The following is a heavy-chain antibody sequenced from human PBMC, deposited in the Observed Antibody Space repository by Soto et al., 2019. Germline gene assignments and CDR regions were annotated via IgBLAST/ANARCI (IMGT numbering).Heavy chain of an antibody. J-gene: IGHJ4*02. CDR2: IIPIFGTA. D-gene: IGHD3-22*01. CDR3: ARDAGDYYDSSGYLG. V-gene: IGHV1-69*13. Sequence: WASVKVSCKASGGTFSSYAISWVRQAPGQGLEWMGGIIPIFGTANYTQKFQGRVTITADESTSTAYMELSSLRSEDTAVYYCARDAGDYYDSSGYLGWGQGTLVTVYS. CDR1: GGTFSSYA.